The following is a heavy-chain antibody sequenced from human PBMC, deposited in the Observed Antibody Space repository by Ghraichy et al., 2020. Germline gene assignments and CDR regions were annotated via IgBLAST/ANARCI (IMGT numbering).Heavy chain of an antibody. CDR3: ARTRYCGGDCYPGGPFDI. CDR1: GFTFSSYA. D-gene: IGHD2-21*02. Sequence: LSLTCAASGFTFSSYAMHWVRQAPGKGLEWVAVISYDGSKEYYADSVKGRFTISRDNSKNTLYLQMNSLRAEDTAVYYCARTRYCGGDCYPGGPFDIWGQGTMVTVSS. J-gene: IGHJ3*02. V-gene: IGHV3-30*04. CDR2: ISYDGSKE.